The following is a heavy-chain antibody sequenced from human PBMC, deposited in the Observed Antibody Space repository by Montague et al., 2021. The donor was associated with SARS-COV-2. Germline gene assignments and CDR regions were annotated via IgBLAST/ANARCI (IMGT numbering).Heavy chain of an antibody. CDR2: IYYSGST. V-gene: IGHV4-39*01. J-gene: IGHJ4*02. D-gene: IGHD2-2*01. CDR1: GGSISSSSYY. CDR3: ARFYRVLPAASFDY. Sequence: SETLSLTCTVSGGSISSSSYYWGWIRQPPGKGLEWIGSIYYSGSTXYKPSLKSRVTISVDTSKNQFSLKLSSVTAADTAVYYCARFYRVLPAASFDYWGQGTLVTVSS.